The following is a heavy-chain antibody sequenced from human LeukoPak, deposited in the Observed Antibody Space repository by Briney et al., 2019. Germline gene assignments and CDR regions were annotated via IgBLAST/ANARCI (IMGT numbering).Heavy chain of an antibody. J-gene: IGHJ4*02. CDR1: GYSISSGYY. Sequence: SETLSLTCTVSGYSISSGYYWGWIRPPPGKGREWIGNIYHSGSTYYNPSLKSRVTISVDTSKNQFSLKLSSVTAADTAVYYCARRVGVALDYWGQGTLVTVSS. D-gene: IGHD2-21*01. V-gene: IGHV4-38-2*02. CDR3: ARRVGVALDY. CDR2: IYHSGST.